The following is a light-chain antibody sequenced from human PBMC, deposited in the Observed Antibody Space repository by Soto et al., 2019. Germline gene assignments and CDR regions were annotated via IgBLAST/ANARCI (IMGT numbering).Light chain of an antibody. CDR1: QNVDSNY. Sequence: ETVLTQSPGTLSLSPGERATLSCRASQNVDSNYLAWYQQKPGQAPRLLIYGASSRATGVPDRFSGSGSGPDFTLTICRLEPEDFAVYYCQQYGSSPQTFGQGTKVDIK. CDR3: QQYGSSPQT. V-gene: IGKV3-20*01. CDR2: GAS. J-gene: IGKJ1*01.